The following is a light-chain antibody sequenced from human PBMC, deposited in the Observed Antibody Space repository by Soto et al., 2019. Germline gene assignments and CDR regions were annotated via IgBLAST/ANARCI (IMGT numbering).Light chain of an antibody. CDR1: SSDVGSYNL. CDR3: CSYAGSSTYV. CDR2: EVS. Sequence: ALTQPASVSGSPGQSITISCTGTSSDVGSYNLVSWYQQHPGKAPKLMIYEVSKRPSGVSNRFSGSKSGNTASLTISGLQAEDEADYYCCSYAGSSTYVFGTGTKATVL. V-gene: IGLV2-23*02. J-gene: IGLJ1*01.